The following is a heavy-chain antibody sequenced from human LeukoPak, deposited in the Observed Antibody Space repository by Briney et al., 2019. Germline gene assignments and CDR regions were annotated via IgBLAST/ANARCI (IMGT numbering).Heavy chain of an antibody. CDR1: GGSFSGYY. J-gene: IGHJ3*02. CDR2: INHSGST. V-gene: IGHV4-34*01. Sequence: SETLSLTCAVYGGSFSGYYWSWIRQPPGKGLEWIGEINHSGSTNYNPSLKSRVTISVDTSKNQFSLNLSSVTAADTAVYYCARGREKRITMVRGIAGAFDIWGQGTMVTVSS. D-gene: IGHD3-10*01. CDR3: ARGREKRITMVRGIAGAFDI.